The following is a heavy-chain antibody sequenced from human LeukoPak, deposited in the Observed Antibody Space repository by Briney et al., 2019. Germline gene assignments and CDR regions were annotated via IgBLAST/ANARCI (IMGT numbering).Heavy chain of an antibody. CDR2: IHPSGST. Sequence: SETLSLTCTLSGDSLTISSYYWIWISHHPGKRREWIGYIHPSGSTDYNPSLKSRLTMSLDTSQNQFSLKLTSVTAADTAIYYCARGLDGFKTGHWGQGTLVTVSS. D-gene: IGHD5-24*01. J-gene: IGHJ4*02. CDR1: GDSLTISSYY. CDR3: ARGLDGFKTGH. V-gene: IGHV4-31*03.